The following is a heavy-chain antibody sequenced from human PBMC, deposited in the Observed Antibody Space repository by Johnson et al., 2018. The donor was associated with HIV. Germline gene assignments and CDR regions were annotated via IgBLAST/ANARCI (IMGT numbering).Heavy chain of an antibody. J-gene: IGHJ3*02. V-gene: IGHV3-33*06. CDR2: IWYDGNNK. CDR1: GFTFSSYG. D-gene: IGHD1-26*01. CDR3: AKGLGRYYEAFDI. Sequence: QMQLVESGGGVAQPGRSLRLSCAASGFTFSSYGMHWVRQAQGKGLEWVAIIWYDGNNKYYADSVKGRFTISRDNSKNTLYLQMNSLRVEDTAVYYCAKGLGRYYEAFDIWGQGTMVTVSS.